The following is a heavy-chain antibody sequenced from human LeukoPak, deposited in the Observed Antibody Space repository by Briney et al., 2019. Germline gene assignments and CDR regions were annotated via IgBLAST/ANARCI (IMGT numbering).Heavy chain of an antibody. D-gene: IGHD3-9*01. J-gene: IGHJ6*03. CDR2: INSDGGST. Sequence: GGSLRLSCAASGFTFSSYWMHWVRQAPGKGLVWVSRINSDGGSTSYADSVKGRFTISRDNSKNTLYLQMNSLRAEDTAVYYCSKGRFDILAGYASHLYYMDVWGKGTTVTISS. CDR3: SKGRFDILAGYASHLYYMDV. CDR1: GFTFSSYW. V-gene: IGHV3-74*01.